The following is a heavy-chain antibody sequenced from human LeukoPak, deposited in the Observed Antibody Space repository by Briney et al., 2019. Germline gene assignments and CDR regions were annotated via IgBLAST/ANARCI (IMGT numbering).Heavy chain of an antibody. D-gene: IGHD2-2*01. CDR3: AKDWPYCSSTSCYPGGYFDY. J-gene: IGHJ4*02. V-gene: IGHV3-23*01. CDR1: GFTFSSYA. CDR2: ISGSGGST. Sequence: GGSLRLSCAASGFTFSSYAMSWVRQAPGKGREWVSAISGSGGSTYYADSVKGRFTISRDNSKNTLYLQMNSLRAEDTAVYYCAKDWPYCSSTSCYPGGYFDYWGQGTLVTVSS.